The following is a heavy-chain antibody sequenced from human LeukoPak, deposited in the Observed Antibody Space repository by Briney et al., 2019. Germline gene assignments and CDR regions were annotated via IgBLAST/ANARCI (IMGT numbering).Heavy chain of an antibody. Sequence: GASVKVSCKASGYTFTSYGISWVRQAPGQGLEWMGWISAYNGNTNYAQKLQGRVTMTTDTSTSTAYMELRSLRSDDTAVYYCARDLVGAGLDRAARAPFDRFDYWGQGTLVTVSS. CDR1: GYTFTSYG. CDR3: ARDLVGAGLDRAARAPFDRFDY. J-gene: IGHJ4*02. D-gene: IGHD6-6*01. CDR2: ISAYNGNT. V-gene: IGHV1-18*01.